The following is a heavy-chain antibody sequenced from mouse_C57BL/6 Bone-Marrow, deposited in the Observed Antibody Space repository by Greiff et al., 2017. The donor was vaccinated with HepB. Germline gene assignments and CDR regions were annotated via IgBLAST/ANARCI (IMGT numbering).Heavy chain of an antibody. V-gene: IGHV1-55*01. CDR3: APITTVPYYFDY. J-gene: IGHJ2*01. D-gene: IGHD1-1*01. CDR2: IYPGSGST. CDR1: GYTFTSYW. Sequence: QVQLQQSGAELVKPGASVKMSCKASGYTFTSYWITWVKQRPGQGLEWIGDIYPGSGSTNYNEKFKSKATLTVDTSSSTAYMQLSSLTSEDSAVYYCAPITTVPYYFDYWGQGTTLTVSS.